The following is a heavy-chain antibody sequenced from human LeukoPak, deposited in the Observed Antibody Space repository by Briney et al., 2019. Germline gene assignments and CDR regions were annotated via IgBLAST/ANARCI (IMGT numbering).Heavy chain of an antibody. J-gene: IGHJ4*02. CDR3: ARAYFGSGTLIDY. Sequence: SGGSLRLSCAASGFTFSSYWMSWVRQAPGKGLEWVANIKQDGSEKYYVDSVKGRFTISRDNAKNSLYLQMNSLRAEDTAVYYCARAYFGSGTLIDYWGQGTLVTVSS. V-gene: IGHV3-7*01. D-gene: IGHD3-10*01. CDR2: IKQDGSEK. CDR1: GFTFSSYW.